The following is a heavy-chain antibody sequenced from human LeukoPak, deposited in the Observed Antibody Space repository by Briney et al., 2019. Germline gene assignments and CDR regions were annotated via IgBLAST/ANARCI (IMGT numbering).Heavy chain of an antibody. V-gene: IGHV4-59*11. CDR1: GSMSSHY. CDR3: ARDPTTVTKGLDI. D-gene: IGHD4-17*01. J-gene: IGHJ4*02. Sequence: SETLSLTCTVFGSMSSHYWSWIRQPPGKGLEWIGYISYIGSTNYNPSLKSRVTISIDTSKNQFSLKLSSVTAADTAVYYCARDPTTVTKGLDIWGQGTLVTVSS. CDR2: ISYIGST.